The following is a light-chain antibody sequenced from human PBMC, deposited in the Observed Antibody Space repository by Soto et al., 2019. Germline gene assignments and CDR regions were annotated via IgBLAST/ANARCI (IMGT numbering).Light chain of an antibody. V-gene: IGKV1-5*03. J-gene: IGKJ1*01. CDR3: QQYNGFWT. CDR2: EAS. CDR1: QSISDL. Sequence: SVGDRVTITCRASQSISDLLAWYQQKPGKAPKLLIYEASNLKSGVPSRFSGSGSGTEYTLTISSLQPDDFASYYCQQYNGFWTFGQGTKVEIK.